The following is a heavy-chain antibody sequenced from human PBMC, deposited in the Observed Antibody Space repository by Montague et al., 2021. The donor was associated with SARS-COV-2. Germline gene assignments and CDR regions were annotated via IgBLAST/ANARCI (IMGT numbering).Heavy chain of an antibody. J-gene: IGHJ4*02. D-gene: IGHD4-17*01. CDR2: IYDSGST. V-gene: IGHV4-59*02. CDR3: ARENTVTTFGGPYYIDS. Sequence: SETLSLTCIVSGSSVRSYYWSWIRQPPGKGLEWIGYIYDSGSTNXXPSLKSRVTISVDTSKNQFSLKLSSVTAADTAVNYCARENTVTTFGGPYYIDSWGQGTLVTVSA. CDR1: GSSVRSYY.